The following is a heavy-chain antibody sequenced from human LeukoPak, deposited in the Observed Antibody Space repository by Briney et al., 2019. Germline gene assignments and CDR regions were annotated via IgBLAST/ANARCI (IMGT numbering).Heavy chain of an antibody. V-gene: IGHV1-2*02. J-gene: IGHJ2*01. CDR2: INPNSGGT. D-gene: IGHD3-22*01. CDR3: AVSLLVYDSSGYYYGPRSWYFDL. Sequence: ASVKVSCKASGYTFTGYYVHWVRQAPGQGLEWMGWINPNSGGTNYAQKFQGRVTMTRDTSISTAYMELSRLRSDDTAVYYCAVSLLVYDSSGYYYGPRSWYFDLWGRGTLVTVSS. CDR1: GYTFTGYY.